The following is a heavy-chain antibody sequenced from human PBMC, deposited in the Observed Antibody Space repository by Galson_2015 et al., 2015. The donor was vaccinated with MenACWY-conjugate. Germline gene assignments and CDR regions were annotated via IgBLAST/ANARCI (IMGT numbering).Heavy chain of an antibody. CDR3: TLLHKEWLLPNYYYYYGMDV. V-gene: IGHV3-73*01. CDR1: GFTFSGSA. J-gene: IGHJ6*02. CDR2: IRSKANSYAT. Sequence: SLRLSCAASGFTFSGSAMHWVRLASGKGLEWVGRIRSKANSYATAYAASVKGRFTISRDDSKNTAYLQMNSLKTEDTAVYYCTLLHKEWLLPNYYYYYGMDVWGQGTTVTVSS. D-gene: IGHD3-3*01.